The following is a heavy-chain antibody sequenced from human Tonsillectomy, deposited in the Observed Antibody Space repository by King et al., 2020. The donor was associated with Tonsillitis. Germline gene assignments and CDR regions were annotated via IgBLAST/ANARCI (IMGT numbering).Heavy chain of an antibody. CDR1: GVTYSYYA. Sequence: VQLVESGGGLVQPGGSLRLSCAASGVTYSYYAMIWVRQAPGKGMEWVSAMRASGVRTFYADSVKGRFTTSRENSKNTLYLQLESLRAEDTAVYFCAKQTGYTYGYSHFDYWGQGTLVTVAS. CDR2: MRASGVRT. CDR3: AKQTGYTYGYSHFDY. J-gene: IGHJ4*02. D-gene: IGHD5-18*01. V-gene: IGHV3-23*04.